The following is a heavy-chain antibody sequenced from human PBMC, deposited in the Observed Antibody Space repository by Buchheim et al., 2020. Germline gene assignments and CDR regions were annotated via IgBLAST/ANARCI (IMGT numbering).Heavy chain of an antibody. CDR2: IYYSGNT. Sequence: QLQLQEAGPGLVMPSETLSLTCTVSGVSISSSSDYLTWIRQPPGKGLEWIGNIYYSGNTYYKPSLRSRVTVSVDTSKNQFSLQVFSVTAADTAVYYCAKSRGYYYDTSGHDWFDTWGQGIL. D-gene: IGHD3-22*01. CDR1: GVSISSSSDY. V-gene: IGHV4-39*01. J-gene: IGHJ5*02. CDR3: AKSRGYYYDTSGHDWFDT.